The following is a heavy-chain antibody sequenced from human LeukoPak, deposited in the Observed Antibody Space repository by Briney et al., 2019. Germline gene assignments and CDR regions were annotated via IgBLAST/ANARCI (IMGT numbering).Heavy chain of an antibody. CDR3: ARGYRKMDV. D-gene: IGHD1-26*01. J-gene: IGHJ6*04. Sequence: SETLSLTCTVSGGSISSSSYYWGWIRQPPGKGLEWIGSIYYSGSTYYNPSLKSRVTISVDTSKNQFSLKLSSLTAADTAVYYCARGYRKMDVWGKGTTVTVSS. V-gene: IGHV4-39*07. CDR2: IYYSGST. CDR1: GGSISSSSYY.